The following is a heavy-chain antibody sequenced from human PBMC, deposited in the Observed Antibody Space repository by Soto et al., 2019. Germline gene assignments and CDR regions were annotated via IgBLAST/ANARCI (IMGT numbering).Heavy chain of an antibody. V-gene: IGHV4-30-4*01. CDR3: ARAHALLVHADAFDI. Sequence: SETLSLTCTVSGGSISSGDYYWSWIRQPPGKGLEWIGYIYYSGSTYYNPSLKSRVTISVDTSKNQFSLKLSSVTAADTAVYYCARAHALLVHADAFDIWGQGTMVTVSS. CDR1: GGSISSGDYY. J-gene: IGHJ3*02. D-gene: IGHD3-16*02. CDR2: IYYSGST.